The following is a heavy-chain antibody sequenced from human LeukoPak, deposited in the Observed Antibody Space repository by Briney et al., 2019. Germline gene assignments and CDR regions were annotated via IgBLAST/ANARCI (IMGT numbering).Heavy chain of an antibody. J-gene: IGHJ2*01. D-gene: IGHD4-17*01. CDR1: GLSLNRYV. Sequence: GGSLRLSCEASGLSLNRYVMGWVRQAPGKGLEGVSTISASGGTTYYTDSVQGRFTISRDNSKNTLYLQMNSLRAEDTALYYCATLYGDYNWYSDLWGRGTLVNVSS. CDR2: ISASGGTT. V-gene: IGHV3-23*01. CDR3: ATLYGDYNWYSDL.